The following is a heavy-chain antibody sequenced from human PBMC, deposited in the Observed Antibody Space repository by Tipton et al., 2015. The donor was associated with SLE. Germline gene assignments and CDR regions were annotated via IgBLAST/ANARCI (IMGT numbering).Heavy chain of an antibody. CDR1: GFSFSRYA. D-gene: IGHD2-21*01. V-gene: IGHV3-23*01. CDR3: AKDDCNSGGCETRLDY. CDR2: ISTGGDRT. Sequence: GSLRLSCAASGFSFSRYAMDWIRQAPGKGPEWVSAISTGGDRTYYTDSVKGRFTISRDNSKNTLYLQMDSLRVEDTATYYCAKDDCNSGGCETRLDYWGQGTLVTVSS. J-gene: IGHJ4*01.